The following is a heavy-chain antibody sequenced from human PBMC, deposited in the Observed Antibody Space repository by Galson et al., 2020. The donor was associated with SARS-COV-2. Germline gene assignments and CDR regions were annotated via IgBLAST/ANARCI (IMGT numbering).Heavy chain of an antibody. D-gene: IGHD2-15*01. Sequence: SETLSLTCAVSGGSISSRSYFWGWIRQPPGKGLEWIGSLHPSGRITYNPSLESRITISVDMSKNQLSLKLRAVTAADTAVYYCATEEAACSGGYCHSVFDYWGPGSLVTVSS. CDR2: LHPSGRI. CDR3: ATEEAACSGGYCHSVFDY. J-gene: IGHJ4*02. CDR1: GGSISSRSYF. V-gene: IGHV4-39*07.